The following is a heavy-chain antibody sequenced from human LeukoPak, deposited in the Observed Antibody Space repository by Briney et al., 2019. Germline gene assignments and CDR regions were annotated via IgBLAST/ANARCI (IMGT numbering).Heavy chain of an antibody. D-gene: IGHD3-16*02. J-gene: IGHJ4*02. CDR3: ARFQAVYDYVWGSYRYFDY. V-gene: IGHV3-7*01. CDR1: GFTFSRYW. Sequence: GGSLRLSCVASGFTFSRYWISWVRQAPGKGLEWVANTKQDESETYYVDSVRGRFTTSTDNAKNALYLQMNSLRAEDTAVYYCARFQAVYDYVWGSYRYFDYWGQGTLVTVSS. CDR2: TKQDESET.